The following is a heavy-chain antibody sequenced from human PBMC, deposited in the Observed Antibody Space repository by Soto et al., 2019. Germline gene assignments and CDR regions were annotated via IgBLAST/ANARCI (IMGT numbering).Heavy chain of an antibody. D-gene: IGHD1-7*01. J-gene: IGHJ5*02. CDR2: IRSKANSYAT. Sequence: EVQLVESGGGLVQPGGSLKLSCAASGFTFSGSAMHWVRQASGKGLEWVGRIRSKANSYATAYAASVKGRFTISRDDSKTTAYLQMNSLKTEDTAVYYCTRPIGTTFNNWFDPWGQGTLVTVSS. CDR3: TRPIGTTFNNWFDP. V-gene: IGHV3-73*02. CDR1: GFTFSGSA.